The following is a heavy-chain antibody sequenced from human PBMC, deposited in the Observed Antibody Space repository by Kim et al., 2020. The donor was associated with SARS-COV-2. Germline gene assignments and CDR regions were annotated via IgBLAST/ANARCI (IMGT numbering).Heavy chain of an antibody. V-gene: IGHV4-34*01. J-gene: IGHJ4*02. CDR3: ARGLAFSEYSSSSEGYFDY. Sequence: SETLSLTCAVYGGSFSGYYWSWIRQPPGKGLEWIGEINHSGSTNYNPSLKSRVTISVDTSKNQFSLKLSSVTAADTAVYYCARGLAFSEYSSSSEGYFDYWGQGTLVTVSS. CDR2: INHSGST. D-gene: IGHD6-6*01. CDR1: GGSFSGYY.